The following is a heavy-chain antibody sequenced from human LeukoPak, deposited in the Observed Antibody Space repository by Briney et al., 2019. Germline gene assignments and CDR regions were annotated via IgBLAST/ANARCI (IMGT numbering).Heavy chain of an antibody. CDR1: GYTFTSYD. Sequence: ASVKVSCKASGYTFTSYDINWVRHATGQGLEWMGWMNPNSGNTGYAQKFQGRVTMTRNTSISTAYMELSSLRSEDTAVYYCARGGSGSYYEPSIDYWGQGTLVTVSS. V-gene: IGHV1-8*01. J-gene: IGHJ4*02. CDR3: ARGGSGSYYEPSIDY. D-gene: IGHD3-10*01. CDR2: MNPNSGNT.